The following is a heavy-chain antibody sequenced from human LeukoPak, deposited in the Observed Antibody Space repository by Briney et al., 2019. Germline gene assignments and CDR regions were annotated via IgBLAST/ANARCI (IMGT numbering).Heavy chain of an antibody. V-gene: IGHV1-2*02. CDR2: INPNSGGT. CDR3: ARADRLHGGPYLIGP. J-gene: IGHJ5*02. CDR1: GYSFTDYY. Sequence: ASVKVSCKTSGYSFTDYYMHWVRQAPGQGLEWMGWINPNSGGTSSAQKFQGRVTMTRDTSISTVYMGVSWLTSDDTAIYYCARADRLHGGPYLIGPWGQGTLVTVSS. D-gene: IGHD2-21*01.